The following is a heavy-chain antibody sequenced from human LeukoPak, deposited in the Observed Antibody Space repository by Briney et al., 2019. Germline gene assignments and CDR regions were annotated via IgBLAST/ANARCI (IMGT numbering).Heavy chain of an antibody. CDR3: ARGTEYYSSGTYYKGIDY. D-gene: IGHD3-10*01. V-gene: IGHV3-48*03. Sequence: TGGSLRLSCAASGITFSSYEMNWVRKAPGKGLKRVSYISNSGSIIYYADSVEGRFTISRDNAKNSLYLQMNSLRAEDTAVYFCARGTEYYSSGTYYKGIDYWGQGTLVTVSS. J-gene: IGHJ4*02. CDR1: GITFSSYE. CDR2: ISNSGSII.